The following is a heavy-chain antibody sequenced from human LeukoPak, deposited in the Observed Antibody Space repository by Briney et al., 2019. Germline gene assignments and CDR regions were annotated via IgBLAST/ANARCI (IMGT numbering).Heavy chain of an antibody. V-gene: IGHV4-4*07. Sequence: SETLSLTCTVSGGSISSYYWSWIRQPAGKGLEWIGRIYTSGSTNYNPSLKSRVTMSVDTSKNQFSLKLSSVTAADTAVYYCARDLRIAAADTPFDYWGQGTLVTVSS. J-gene: IGHJ4*02. CDR3: ARDLRIAAADTPFDY. CDR1: GGSISSYY. CDR2: IYTSGST. D-gene: IGHD6-13*01.